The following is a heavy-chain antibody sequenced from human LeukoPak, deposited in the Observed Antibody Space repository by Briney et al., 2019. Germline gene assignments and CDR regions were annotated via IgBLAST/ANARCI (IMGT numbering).Heavy chain of an antibody. CDR3: ARYCSGGTCKLGYYYYGMDV. V-gene: IGHV3-33*01. J-gene: IGHJ6*02. Sequence: PGRSLRLSCAASGFPFSSYGMHWVRQAPGKGLEWVAVIWYDGSIKYYADSVKGRFSISRDNSKNTLYLQMNSLRAEDTAVYYCARYCSGGTCKLGYYYYGMDVWGQGTTVTVSS. CDR1: GFPFSSYG. CDR2: IWYDGSIK. D-gene: IGHD2-15*01.